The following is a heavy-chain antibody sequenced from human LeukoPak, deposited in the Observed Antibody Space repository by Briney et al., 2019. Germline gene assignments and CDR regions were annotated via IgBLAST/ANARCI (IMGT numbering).Heavy chain of an antibody. CDR3: ARGLDYDILTGYPYFDY. J-gene: IGHJ4*02. Sequence: ASVKVSCKASGYTFTSYGISWVRQAPGQGLEWMGWISAYNGNTNYAQKLQGRVTMTTDTSTSTAYMELRSLRSDDTAVYYCARGLDYDILTGYPYFDYWGQGTLVTVSS. D-gene: IGHD3-9*01. CDR2: ISAYNGNT. CDR1: GYTFTSYG. V-gene: IGHV1-18*01.